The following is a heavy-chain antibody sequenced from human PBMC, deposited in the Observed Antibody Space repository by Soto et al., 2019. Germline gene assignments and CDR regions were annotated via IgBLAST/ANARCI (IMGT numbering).Heavy chain of an antibody. D-gene: IGHD2-15*01. Sequence: PGGSLRLSCAASGFTFSSYGMHWVRQAPGKGLEWVAVISYDGSNKYYADSVKGRFTISRDNSKNTLYLQMNSLRAEDTAVYYCAKGVGRYCSGGSCYIIDYWGRGTLVTVSS. CDR2: ISYDGSNK. J-gene: IGHJ4*02. V-gene: IGHV3-30*18. CDR1: GFTFSSYG. CDR3: AKGVGRYCSGGSCYIIDY.